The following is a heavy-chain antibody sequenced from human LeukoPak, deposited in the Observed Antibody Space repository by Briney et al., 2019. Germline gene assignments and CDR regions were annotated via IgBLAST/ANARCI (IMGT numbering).Heavy chain of an antibody. J-gene: IGHJ4*02. CDR3: ARGPPMFTN. Sequence: PGGSLRLSCAASGFTFASYGMSWVRQAPGKGLEWVSYISTSGSTIYYADSVKGRFTISRDNAKNSLYLQMNGLRDEDTAVYYCARGPPMFTNWGQGTLVTVSS. CDR1: GFTFASYG. CDR2: ISTSGSTI. V-gene: IGHV3-48*02. D-gene: IGHD3-10*01.